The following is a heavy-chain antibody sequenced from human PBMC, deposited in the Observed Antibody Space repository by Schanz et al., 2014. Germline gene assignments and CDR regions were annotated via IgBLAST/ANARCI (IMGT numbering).Heavy chain of an antibody. CDR1: GDTFSNYA. J-gene: IGHJ4*02. CDR2: IIPFLDRT. V-gene: IGHV1-69*04. Sequence: QVQLVQSGAEVKKPGSSVTVSCRASGDTFSNYAINWVRQAPGQGLEWMGRIIPFLDRTNHAQRFQGRVTITADKSTSTAYIDLRSLRSEDTALYYCAREVGSSRSFDSWGQGTLVTVSS. CDR3: AREVGSSRSFDS. D-gene: IGHD6-13*01.